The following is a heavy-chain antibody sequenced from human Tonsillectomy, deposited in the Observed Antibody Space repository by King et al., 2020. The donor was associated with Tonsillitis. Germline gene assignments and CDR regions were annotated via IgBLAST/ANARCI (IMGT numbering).Heavy chain of an antibody. Sequence: VQLVESGGGVVQPGRSLRLSCAASGFTFSSYGMHWVRQAPGKGLEWVAVISYDGSNKYYADSVKGRFTISRDNSKNTLSRQMNSLRAEDTAVYYCARDTYYVWGNYRHPLDYWGQGTLVTVSS. CDR3: ARDTYYVWGNYRHPLDY. D-gene: IGHD3-16*02. V-gene: IGHV3-33*05. CDR2: ISYDGSNK. CDR1: GFTFSSYG. J-gene: IGHJ4*02.